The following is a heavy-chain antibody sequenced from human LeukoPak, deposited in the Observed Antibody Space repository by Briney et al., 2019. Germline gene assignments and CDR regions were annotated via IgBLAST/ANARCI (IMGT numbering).Heavy chain of an antibody. CDR1: GYTFTGYY. J-gene: IGHJ5*02. D-gene: IGHD2-15*01. Sequence: GASVKVSCKASGYTFTGYYMHWVRQAPGQGLEWMGWINPNSGGTNYAQKFQGRVTMTRDTSISTAYMELSRLRSDDTAVYYCARSAQDIVVVVAAQECWFDPWGQGTLVTVSS. CDR2: INPNSGGT. V-gene: IGHV1-2*02. CDR3: ARSAQDIVVVVAAQECWFDP.